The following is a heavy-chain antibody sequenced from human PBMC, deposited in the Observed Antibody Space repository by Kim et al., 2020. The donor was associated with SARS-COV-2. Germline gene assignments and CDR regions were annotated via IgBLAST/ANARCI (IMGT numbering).Heavy chain of an antibody. J-gene: IGHJ6*03. Sequence: GGSLRLSCAASGFTFSSYGMHWVRQAPGKGLEWVAVISYDGSNKYYADSVKGRFTISRDNSKNTLYLQMNSLRAEDTAVYYCAKGGRQLVGYYYYYMDVWGKGTTVTVSS. CDR1: GFTFSSYG. D-gene: IGHD6-6*01. V-gene: IGHV3-30*18. CDR3: AKGGRQLVGYYYYYMDV. CDR2: ISYDGSNK.